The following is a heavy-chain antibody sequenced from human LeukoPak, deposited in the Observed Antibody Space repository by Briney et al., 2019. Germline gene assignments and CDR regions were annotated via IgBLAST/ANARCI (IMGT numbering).Heavy chain of an antibody. J-gene: IGHJ6*02. CDR1: GYNFISYG. Sequence: GASVKVSCKASGYNFISYGISWVRQAPGQGLEWMGWISAYNGNTNYAQKLQGRVTTTTDTSTSTAYMELRSLRSDDTAVYYCARDFGVVVVPAAIFSGGHGMDVWGQGTTVTVSS. CDR3: ARDFGVVVVPAAIFSGGHGMDV. D-gene: IGHD2-2*02. CDR2: ISAYNGNT. V-gene: IGHV1-18*01.